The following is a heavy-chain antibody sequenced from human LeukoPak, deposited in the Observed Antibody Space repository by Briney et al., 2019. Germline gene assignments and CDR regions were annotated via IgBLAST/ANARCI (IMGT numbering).Heavy chain of an antibody. D-gene: IGHD6-13*01. CDR3: ARQPYSSSWSLDYMDV. V-gene: IGHV5-51*01. CDR2: IYPGDSDT. CDR1: GYRFTRYW. J-gene: IGHJ6*03. Sequence: GESLKISCKGSGYRFTRYWIGWVRQMPGKGLEWMGIIYPGDSDTRYSPSFQGQVTISADKSISTAYLQWSSLKASDTAMYYCARQPYSSSWSLDYMDVWGKGTTVTVSS.